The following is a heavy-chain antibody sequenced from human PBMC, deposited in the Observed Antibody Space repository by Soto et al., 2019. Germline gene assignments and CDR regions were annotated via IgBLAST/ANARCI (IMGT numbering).Heavy chain of an antibody. CDR2: IYYSGST. D-gene: IGHD3-22*01. J-gene: IGHJ4*02. V-gene: IGHV4-31*03. CDR1: GGSISSGGYY. Sequence: QVQLQESGPGLVKPSQTLSLTCTVSGGSISSGGYYWSWIRQHPGKGLEWIGYIYYSGSTYYNPSLKCRVTTSVDTSKNQFALKLSYVTAADTAVYYCARGIAYYYDSSGFYFDYWGQGTLVTVSS. CDR3: ARGIAYYYDSSGFYFDY.